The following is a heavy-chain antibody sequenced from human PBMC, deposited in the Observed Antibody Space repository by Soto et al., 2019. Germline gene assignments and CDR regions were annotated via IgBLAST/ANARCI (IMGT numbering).Heavy chain of an antibody. J-gene: IGHJ5*02. CDR1: GGSISSGNYY. CDR2: IYYSGST. CDR3: SRVFSDSSSFFDP. D-gene: IGHD6-13*01. Sequence: QVQLQESGPGLVKPSQTLSLTCTVSGGSISSGNYYWSWXRXXXXKGLEWIGYIYYSGSTSYNPSLKSRVTISVDTSKNHFSLKLSSVTAADMAVYYCSRVFSDSSSFFDPWGQGTLVTVSS. V-gene: IGHV4-31*03.